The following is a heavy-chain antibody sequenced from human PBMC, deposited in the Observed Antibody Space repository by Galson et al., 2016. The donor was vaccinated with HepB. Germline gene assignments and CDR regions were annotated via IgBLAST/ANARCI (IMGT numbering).Heavy chain of an antibody. D-gene: IGHD6-13*01. V-gene: IGHV3-21*01. J-gene: IGHJ4*02. CDR1: GFMFSSYT. CDR3: VRLDRSWRSLVAYFDY. CDR2: ISSSSSAI. Sequence: SLRLSCAGSGFMFSSYTMNWVRQAPGKGLEWVSSISSSSSAIHYSDSVRGRFTISIDNGENSVFLQMDSLRADDTAVYYCVRLDRSWRSLVAYFDYWGQGALVTVSS.